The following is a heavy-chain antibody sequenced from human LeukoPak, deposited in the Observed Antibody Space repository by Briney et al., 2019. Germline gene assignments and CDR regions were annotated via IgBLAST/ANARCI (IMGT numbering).Heavy chain of an antibody. D-gene: IGHD3-3*01. CDR1: GGSFSGYY. Sequence: SETLSLTCAVYGGSFSGYYWSWIRQPPGKGLEWIGEINHSGSTNYNPSLKSRVTISVDTSKNQFSLKLSSVTAADTAVYYCAQVRLYDFWSGYPAFDYWGQGTLVTVSS. J-gene: IGHJ4*02. CDR2: INHSGST. CDR3: AQVRLYDFWSGYPAFDY. V-gene: IGHV4-34*01.